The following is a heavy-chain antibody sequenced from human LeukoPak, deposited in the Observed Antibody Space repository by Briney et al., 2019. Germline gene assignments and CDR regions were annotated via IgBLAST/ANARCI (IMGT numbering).Heavy chain of an antibody. D-gene: IGHD2-21*02. V-gene: IGHV1-8*03. CDR3: ARGRGLEYCGGDCWSY. J-gene: IGHJ4*02. CDR2: MNPNSGNT. CDR1: GYTFTSYD. Sequence: ASVKVSCKASGYTFTSYDSNWVRQATGQGLDGMGWMNPNSGNTGYAQKFQGRVTITRNSSISTAYMELGSLRSEDTAVYYCARGRGLEYCGGDCWSYWGQGTLVTVSS.